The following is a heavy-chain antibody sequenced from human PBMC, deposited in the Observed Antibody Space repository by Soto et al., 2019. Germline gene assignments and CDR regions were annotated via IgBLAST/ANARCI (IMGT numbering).Heavy chain of an antibody. V-gene: IGHV4-59*02. Sequence: SETLSLTCFVSGGSVSSHNRSWIPQFPGHGLESNAYTSYTGSTSYIPSLQSQSTMSLHTANNHLSLKLTSITAADTAVSYCSRATDGGFAHGFYRWGQGNLVSGS. CDR2: TSYTGST. CDR1: GGSVSSHN. CDR3: SRATDGGFAHGFYR. J-gene: IGHJ1*01. D-gene: IGHD6-25*01.